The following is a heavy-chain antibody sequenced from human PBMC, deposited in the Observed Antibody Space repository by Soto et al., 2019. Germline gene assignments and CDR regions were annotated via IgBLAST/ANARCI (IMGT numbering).Heavy chain of an antibody. CDR1: GGSISSGCYY. V-gene: IGHV4-39*07. D-gene: IGHD5-12*01. J-gene: IGHJ4*02. Sequence: PSETLSLTCTVSGGSISSGCYYWGWIRQPPGKGLEWIGSIYHSGSTYYNPSLKSRVTISVDTSKNQFSLKLSSVTAADTAVYYCARGRRDGYKGYWGQGTLVTVSS. CDR3: ARGRRDGYKGY. CDR2: IYHSGST.